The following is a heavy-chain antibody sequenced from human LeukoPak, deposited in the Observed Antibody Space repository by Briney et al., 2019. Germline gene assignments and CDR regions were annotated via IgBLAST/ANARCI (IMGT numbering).Heavy chain of an antibody. CDR3: AKASSWRLNDAFDI. V-gene: IGHV3-30*04. D-gene: IGHD6-13*01. CDR1: GFTFSSYA. Sequence: GGSLRLSCAASGFTFSSYAMHWVRQAPGKGLEWVAVISYDGSNKYYADSVKGRFTISRDNSKNTLYLQMNSLRAEDTAVYYCAKASSWRLNDAFDIWGQGTMVTVSS. CDR2: ISYDGSNK. J-gene: IGHJ3*02.